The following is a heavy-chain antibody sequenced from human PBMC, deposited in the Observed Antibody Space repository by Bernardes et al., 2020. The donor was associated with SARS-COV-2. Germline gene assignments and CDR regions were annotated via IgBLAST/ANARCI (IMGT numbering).Heavy chain of an antibody. Sequence: GGSLRLSCAASGFTFSIYGMHWVRQAPGKGLEWVAVIWYDGSKKYCADSVKGRFTISRDNSKNTLYLQMNSLRAEDTAVYYCARDEVEVAGPGYFDLWGRGTLVTVSS. D-gene: IGHD6-19*01. CDR1: GFTFSIYG. CDR2: IWYDGSKK. V-gene: IGHV3-33*01. CDR3: ARDEVEVAGPGYFDL. J-gene: IGHJ2*01.